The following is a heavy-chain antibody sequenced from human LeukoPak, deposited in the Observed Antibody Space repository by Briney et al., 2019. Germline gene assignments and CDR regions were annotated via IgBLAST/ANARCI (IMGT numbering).Heavy chain of an antibody. J-gene: IGHJ4*02. D-gene: IGHD6-19*01. CDR1: GFTFSSYE. CDR3: ARDQGSGWLFDY. V-gene: IGHV3-48*03. CDR2: ISSSGSTI. Sequence: PGGSLRLSCAASGFTFSSYEMNWVRQAPGKGLEWVSYISSSGSTIYYADSVKGRFTISGDNAKNSLYLQMNSLRAEDTAVYYCARDQGSGWLFDYWGQGTLVTVSS.